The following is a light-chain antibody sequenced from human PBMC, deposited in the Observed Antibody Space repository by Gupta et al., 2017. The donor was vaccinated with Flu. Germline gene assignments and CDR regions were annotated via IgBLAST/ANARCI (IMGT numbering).Light chain of an antibody. J-gene: IGLJ2*01. Sequence: QSALTQPRSVSGSPGQSVTISCTVTRRDVGGYNYVAWYQQHPGKAPKLMIYDVSKRPAGVPDRFSGSNSGNTASLTISGLQAEDEADYYCCSYAGSYTYVVFGGGTKLTVL. CDR3: CSYAGSYTYVV. CDR1: RRDVGGYNY. V-gene: IGLV2-11*01. CDR2: DVS.